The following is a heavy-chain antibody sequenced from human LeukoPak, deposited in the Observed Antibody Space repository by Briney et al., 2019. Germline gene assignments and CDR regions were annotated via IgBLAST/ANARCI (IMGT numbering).Heavy chain of an antibody. D-gene: IGHD1-26*01. J-gene: IGHJ4*02. V-gene: IGHV3-7*01. Sequence: GGSLRLSCAASGFTFSSYSMNWVRQAPGKGLEWVANIKPDGSQIYYVGSVKGRFTISRDNAKGSLYLQMNSLRAEDTAVYYCARDAIVTDYWGQGTLVTVSS. CDR3: ARDAIVTDY. CDR1: GFTFSSYS. CDR2: IKPDGSQI.